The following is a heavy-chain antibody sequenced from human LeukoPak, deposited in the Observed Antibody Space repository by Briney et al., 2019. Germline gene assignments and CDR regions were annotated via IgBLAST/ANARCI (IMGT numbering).Heavy chain of an antibody. CDR3: ARDAPGGDYDILPGY. CDR1: GFTFSSYA. J-gene: IGHJ4*02. CDR2: ISYDGSNK. D-gene: IGHD3-9*01. Sequence: PGGSLRLSCAASGFTFSSYAMHWVRQAPGKGLEWVAVISYDGSNKYYAGSVKGRFTISRDNSKNTLYLQMNSLRAEDTAVYYCARDAPGGDYDILPGYWGQGTLVTVSS. V-gene: IGHV3-30*04.